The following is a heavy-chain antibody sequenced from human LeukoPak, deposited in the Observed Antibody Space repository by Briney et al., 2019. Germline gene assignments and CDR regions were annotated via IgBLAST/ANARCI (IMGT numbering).Heavy chain of an antibody. CDR2: IYPGDSDT. CDR3: ARQGFMITFGGNAFDI. V-gene: IGHV5-51*01. Sequence: GESLKISCKGSGYSFTSYRIGWVRQMPGKGLEWMGIIYPGDSDTRYSPSFQGQVTISADKSISTAYLRWSSLKASDTAMYYCARQGFMITFGGNAFDIWGQGTMVTVSS. CDR1: GYSFTSYR. D-gene: IGHD3-16*01. J-gene: IGHJ3*02.